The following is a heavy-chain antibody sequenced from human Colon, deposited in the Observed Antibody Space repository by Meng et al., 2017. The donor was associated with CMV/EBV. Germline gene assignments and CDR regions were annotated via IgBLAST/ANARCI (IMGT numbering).Heavy chain of an antibody. Sequence: FPASNNYVNWARQAPGKGLEWISVISSGDNTYYADSVKGRFTISRDSSKNTLYLHMNSLRAEDTAVYYCARTSYCSSSSCYRGEFDYWGQGTLVTVSS. J-gene: IGHJ4*02. CDR2: ISSGDNT. CDR3: ARTSYCSSSSCYRGEFDY. V-gene: IGHV3-53*01. D-gene: IGHD2-2*01. CDR1: FPASNNY.